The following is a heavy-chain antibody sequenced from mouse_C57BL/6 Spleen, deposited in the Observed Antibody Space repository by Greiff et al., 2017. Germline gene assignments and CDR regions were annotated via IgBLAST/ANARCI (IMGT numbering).Heavy chain of an antibody. CDR2: IYPGDGDT. CDR1: GYAFSSSW. V-gene: IGHV1-82*01. J-gene: IGHJ4*01. Sequence: QVQLQQSGPELVKPGASVKISCKASGYAFSSSWMNWVKQRPGKGLEWIGRIYPGDGDTNYNGKFKGKATLTADKSSSTAYMQLSSLTSEDSAVYFCARGSNYGYAMHYWGQGTSVTVSS. CDR3: ARGSNYGYAMHY. D-gene: IGHD2-5*01.